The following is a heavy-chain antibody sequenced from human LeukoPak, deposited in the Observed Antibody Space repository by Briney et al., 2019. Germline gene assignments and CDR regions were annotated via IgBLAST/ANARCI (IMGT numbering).Heavy chain of an antibody. D-gene: IGHD6-19*01. V-gene: IGHV4-39*01. CDR2: IYYSGST. CDR3: ARSRSGWYFSY. CDR1: GGSISSSSYY. J-gene: IGHJ4*02. Sequence: PSETLSLTCTVSGGSISSSSYYWGWIHQPPGKGLEWIGSIYYSGSTYYNPSLKSRVTISVDTSKNQFSLKLSSVTAADTAVYYCARSRSGWYFSYWGQGTLVTVSS.